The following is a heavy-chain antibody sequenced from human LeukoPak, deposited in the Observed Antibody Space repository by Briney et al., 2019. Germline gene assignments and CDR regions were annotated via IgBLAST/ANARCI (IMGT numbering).Heavy chain of an antibody. CDR3: ARRSYRADVHI. V-gene: IGHV4-39*01. J-gene: IGHJ6*02. CDR2: QYYNGGT. CDR1: GGSMITTDYY. Sequence: KPSETLSLTCTVYGGSMITTDYYWVWIRQPPSKGLEWIANQYYNGGTQYSRAPSPSQRIPISVDTSTSQSSLPLRSVTATDTGVYYCARRSYRADVHIWGQGTTVTVSS. D-gene: IGHD3-10*01.